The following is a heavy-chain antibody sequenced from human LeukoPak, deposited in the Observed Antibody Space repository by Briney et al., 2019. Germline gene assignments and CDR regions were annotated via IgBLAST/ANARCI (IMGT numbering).Heavy chain of an antibody. CDR1: GYTFTGYY. Sequence: ASVKVSCKASGYTFTGYYIHWVRQAPGQGLDWMGWINPNSGGTNYAQKFQGRVTMTRDTSISTAYMELSRLRSDDTAVYYCARDRAYCSSTSCYQNWFGPWGQGTLVTVSS. CDR3: ARDRAYCSSTSCYQNWFGP. J-gene: IGHJ5*02. D-gene: IGHD2-2*01. CDR2: INPNSGGT. V-gene: IGHV1-2*02.